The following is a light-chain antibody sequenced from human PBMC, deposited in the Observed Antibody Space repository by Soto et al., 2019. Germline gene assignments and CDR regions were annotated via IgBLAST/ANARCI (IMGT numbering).Light chain of an antibody. CDR2: KPS. CDR1: QSISSW. J-gene: IGKJ1*01. CDR3: QQYNSYSPWT. V-gene: IGKV1-5*03. Sequence: DIQMTQSPSTLSASVGDRVTITCRASQSISSWLAWYQQKPGKAPKLPIYKPSSLESGVPSRFSGSGSGTEFTLTISRLQPDDFATYYCQQYNSYSPWTFSHGTKVEIK.